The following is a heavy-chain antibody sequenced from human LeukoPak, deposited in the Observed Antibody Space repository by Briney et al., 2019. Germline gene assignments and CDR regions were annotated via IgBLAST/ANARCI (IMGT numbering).Heavy chain of an antibody. CDR2: IKQHGSEK. CDR3: ARDIGEDWNDGTLFDY. V-gene: IGHV3-7*01. Sequence: GGSLRLSCVASGFTFSSHWMTWVRQAPGKGPEWVANIKQHGSEKYYVDSVKGRFTISRDNAENSLYLQMNSLRAEDTAVYYCARDIGEDWNDGTLFDYWGQGTLVTVSS. CDR1: GFTFSSHW. D-gene: IGHD1-1*01. J-gene: IGHJ4*02.